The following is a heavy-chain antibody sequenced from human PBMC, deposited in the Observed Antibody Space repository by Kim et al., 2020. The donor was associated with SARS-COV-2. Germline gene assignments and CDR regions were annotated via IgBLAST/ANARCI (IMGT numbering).Heavy chain of an antibody. D-gene: IGHD3-10*01. CDR3: AKAVLRNAVLFDN. J-gene: IGHJ4*02. Sequence: ADTVKGRFTISRDNSQNTLYLQMNSLRAEDTAVYYCAKAVLRNAVLFDNWGQGTLVTVSS. V-gene: IGHV3-23*03.